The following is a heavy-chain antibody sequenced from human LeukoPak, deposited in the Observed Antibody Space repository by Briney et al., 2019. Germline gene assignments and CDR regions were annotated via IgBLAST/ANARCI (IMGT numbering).Heavy chain of an antibody. CDR2: XNCXXXST. D-gene: IGHD6-13*01. CDR3: ARGPPGRVHDSSKRGLFDP. V-gene: IGHV1-46*01. CDR1: GYXXTSXY. J-gene: IGHJ5*02. Sequence: ASVKVSCKASGYXXTSXYXXXXXXXXGQXXXXXGXXNCXXXSTSYDKRFQGXITMTRDTSATTVYMDLSSLRSEDTAMYYCARGPPGRVHDSSKRGLFDPWGQGTLVIVSS.